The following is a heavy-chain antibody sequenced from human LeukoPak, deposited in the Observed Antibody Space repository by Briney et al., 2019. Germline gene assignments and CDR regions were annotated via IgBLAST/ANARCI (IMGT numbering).Heavy chain of an antibody. V-gene: IGHV3-23*01. CDR2: ISGSGGST. CDR1: GFTFSSYA. J-gene: IGHJ6*03. CDR3: AKGSHSYGYGYYMDV. D-gene: IGHD5-18*01. Sequence: GGSLRLSCAASGFTFSSYAMSWVRQAPGKGLEWVSAISGSGGSTYYADSVKGRFTISRDNSKNTLYLQMNSLRAEDTAVNYCAKGSHSYGYGYYMDVWGKGTTVTVSS.